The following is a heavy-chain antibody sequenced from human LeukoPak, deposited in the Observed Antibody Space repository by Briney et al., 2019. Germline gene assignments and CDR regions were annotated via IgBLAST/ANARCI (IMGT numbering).Heavy chain of an antibody. CDR1: GYSFTSYW. CDR2: IYPGDSDT. Sequence: GESLKISCKGSGYSFTSYWIGWVRQMPGKGLEWMGIIYPGDSDTRYSPSFQGQVTISTDKSINTAYLQWSSLKASDTAMYYCARTSSSSWEHYFDYWGQGTLVTVSS. D-gene: IGHD6-13*01. CDR3: ARTSSSSWEHYFDY. J-gene: IGHJ4*02. V-gene: IGHV5-51*01.